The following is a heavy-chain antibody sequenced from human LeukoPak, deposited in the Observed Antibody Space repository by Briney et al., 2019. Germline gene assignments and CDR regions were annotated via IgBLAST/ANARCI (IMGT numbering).Heavy chain of an antibody. CDR3: ARDRCSSTSCFIDY. D-gene: IGHD2-2*01. CDR2: IKQDGSEK. V-gene: IGHV3-7*04. J-gene: IGHJ4*02. CDR1: GFTFSSYW. Sequence: GGSLGLSCATSGFTFSSYWMSWVRQAPGKGLEWVANIKQDGSEKYYVDSVKGRFTISRDNSKNSLYLQMNSLRAEDTALYYCARDRCSSTSCFIDYWGQGSLVTVSS.